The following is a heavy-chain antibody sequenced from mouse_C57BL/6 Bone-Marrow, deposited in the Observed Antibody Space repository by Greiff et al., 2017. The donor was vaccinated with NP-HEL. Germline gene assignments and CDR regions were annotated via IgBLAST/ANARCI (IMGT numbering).Heavy chain of an antibody. CDR2: IYPGSGST. D-gene: IGHD1-1*01. J-gene: IGHJ2*01. V-gene: IGHV1-55*01. CDR3: VAHYYGRSGDY. Sequence: QVQLQQPGAELVKPGASVKMSCKASGYTFTSYWITWVTQRPGQGLEWIGDIYPGSGSTNYNEKFKSKATLTVDTSSSTAYMQLSSLTSEDSAVYYCVAHYYGRSGDYWGQGTTLTVSS. CDR1: GYTFTSYW.